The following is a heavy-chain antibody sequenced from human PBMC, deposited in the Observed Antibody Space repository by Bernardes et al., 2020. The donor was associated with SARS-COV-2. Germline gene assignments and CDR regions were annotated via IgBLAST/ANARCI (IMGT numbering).Heavy chain of an antibody. D-gene: IGHD6-19*01. V-gene: IGHV3-74*01. CDR3: VKISRGYSSGWFFLWYFDL. CDR1: GFTFSNYW. J-gene: IGHJ2*01. CDR2: ITSDGSST. Sequence: GGSLRLSCAVSGFTFSNYWMHWVRQVPGKGLVWVARITSDGSSTAYADSVKGRFTVSRDNTKNTLYLQMNNLRPEDTAVYYCVKISRGYSSGWFFLWYFDLWGRGTLVTVSS.